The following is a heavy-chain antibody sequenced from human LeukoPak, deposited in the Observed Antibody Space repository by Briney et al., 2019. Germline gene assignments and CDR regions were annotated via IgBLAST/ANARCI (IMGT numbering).Heavy chain of an antibody. D-gene: IGHD3-3*01. CDR1: GYTLTELS. V-gene: IGHV1-24*01. CDR3: ATGIFYAPWIFGVGYVDY. CDR2: FDPENGET. Sequence: ASVKVSCKVSGYTLTELSMHWVRQAPGKGLEWMGGFDPENGETIYAQKFQGRVTMTEDTSTDTAYMELSSLGSEDTAVYYCATGIFYAPWIFGVGYVDYWGQGTLVTVSS. J-gene: IGHJ4*02.